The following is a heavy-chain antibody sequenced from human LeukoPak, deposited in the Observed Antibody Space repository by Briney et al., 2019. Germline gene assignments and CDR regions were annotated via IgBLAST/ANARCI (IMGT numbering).Heavy chain of an antibody. Sequence: RGSLRLSCAASGFTFSNYAMSWVRQAPGKGLEWVSAISTRGGTTYYADSVKGRFTISRDNSKNTLYQQLNSLRADDTAVYYCAKVGEPYGSGSYYVDYWGQGTLVTVSS. CDR1: GFTFSNYA. D-gene: IGHD3-10*01. CDR2: ISTRGGTT. CDR3: AKVGEPYGSGSYYVDY. V-gene: IGHV3-23*01. J-gene: IGHJ4*02.